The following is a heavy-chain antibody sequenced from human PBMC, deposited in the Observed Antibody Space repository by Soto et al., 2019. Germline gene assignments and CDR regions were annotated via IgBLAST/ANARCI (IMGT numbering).Heavy chain of an antibody. V-gene: IGHV1-2*04. D-gene: IGHD4-4*01. CDR1: GYTFTGYY. CDR2: INPNSGGT. CDR3: ARGESTVTTSWFDP. J-gene: IGHJ5*02. Sequence: AAVKVSCKASGYTFTGYYMHWVRQAPGQGLEWMGWINPNSGGTNYAQKFQGWVTMTRDTSISTAYMELSRLRSDDTAVCYCARGESTVTTSWFDPWGQGTLVTVSS.